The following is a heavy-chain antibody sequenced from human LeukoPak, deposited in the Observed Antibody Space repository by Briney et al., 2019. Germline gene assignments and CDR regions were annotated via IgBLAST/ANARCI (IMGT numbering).Heavy chain of an antibody. CDR3: ARDSHFCSGISCDLGWFDP. D-gene: IGHD2-2*01. V-gene: IGHV4-61*01. CDR2: IYYRGST. J-gene: IGHJ5*02. CDR1: GGSFSSGLHY. Sequence: PSETLSLTCTVSGGSFSSGLHYWNWLRQPPGTGLEWIGYIYYRGSTDYNPSLKSRVTMSVDTSKNQFSLKLRSVTAADTAVYYCARDSHFCSGISCDLGWFDPWGQGTLVTVSS.